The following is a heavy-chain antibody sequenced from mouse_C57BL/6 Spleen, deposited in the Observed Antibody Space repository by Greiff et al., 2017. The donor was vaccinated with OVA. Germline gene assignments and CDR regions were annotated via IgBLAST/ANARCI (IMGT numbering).Heavy chain of an antibody. Sequence: EVNLVESGGGLVKPGGSLKLSCAASGFTFSDYGMHWVRQAPEKGLEWVAYISSGISTIYYADTVKGRFTISRDNAKNTLFLQMTSLRSEDTAMYYCARRSSRYDYYAMDYWGQGTSVTVSS. CDR2: ISSGISTI. CDR3: ARRSSRYDYYAMDY. J-gene: IGHJ4*01. V-gene: IGHV5-17*01. CDR1: GFTFSDYG. D-gene: IGHD1-1*01.